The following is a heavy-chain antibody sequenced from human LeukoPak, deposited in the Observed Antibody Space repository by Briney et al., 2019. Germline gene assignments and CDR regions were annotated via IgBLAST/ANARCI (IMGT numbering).Heavy chain of an antibody. CDR1: GFTFSSYW. D-gene: IGHD4-17*01. Sequence: GGSLRLSCAASGFTFSSYWMSWVRQAPGKGLEWVANIKQDGSQKYYVDSVKGRFTISRDNAKNSLDLQMNSLRGDDTAVYYCATDTTAPLTTSLGYFTYWGQGTLVTVSS. CDR2: IKQDGSQK. J-gene: IGHJ4*02. V-gene: IGHV3-7*04. CDR3: ATDTTAPLTTSLGYFTY.